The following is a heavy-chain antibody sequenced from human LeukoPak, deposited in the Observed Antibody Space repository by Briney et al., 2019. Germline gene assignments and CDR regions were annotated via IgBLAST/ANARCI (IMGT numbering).Heavy chain of an antibody. J-gene: IGHJ4*02. D-gene: IGHD1-26*01. V-gene: IGHV3-30-3*02. CDR2: ISYDGSNK. CDR1: GFTFSSYA. CDR3: AKCPGQLLGYYFDY. Sequence: GGSLRLSCAASGFTFSSYAMHWVRQAPGKGLEWVAVISYDGSNKYYADSVKGRFTISRDNSKNTLYLQMNSLRVEDTAVYHCAKCPGQLLGYYFDYWGQGTLVTVSS.